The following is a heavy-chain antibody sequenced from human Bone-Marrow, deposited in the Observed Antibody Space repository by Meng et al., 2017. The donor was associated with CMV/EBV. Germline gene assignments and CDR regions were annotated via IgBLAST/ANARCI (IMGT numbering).Heavy chain of an antibody. CDR3: ARGRYCSSTSCYRYYYYGMDV. CDR1: GYTFTSYD. Sequence: SVKVSCKASGYTFTSYDINWVRQATGQGLEWMGWMNPNSGNTGYAQKFQGRVTITRNTSISTAYMELSSLRSEDTAVYYCARGRYCSSTSCYRYYYYGMDVWGQGTTVTVSS. CDR2: MNPNSGNT. J-gene: IGHJ6*02. D-gene: IGHD2-2*02. V-gene: IGHV1-8*03.